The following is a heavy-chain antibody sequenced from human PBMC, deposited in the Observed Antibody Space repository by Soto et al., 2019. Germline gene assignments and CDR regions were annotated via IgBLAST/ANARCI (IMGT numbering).Heavy chain of an antibody. CDR3: AKIVATGRGPWFDP. D-gene: IGHD6-13*01. CDR1: GYSISSSNW. V-gene: IGHV4-28*01. Sequence: PLETLSLTCAVSGYSISSSNWWGWIRQPPGKGLEWIGYISPSGSTYYNPSLQSRVTMSVDTSKNQFSLRLSSATAMDTAVYYCAKIVATGRGPWFDPWGQGTLVTVSS. CDR2: ISPSGST. J-gene: IGHJ5*02.